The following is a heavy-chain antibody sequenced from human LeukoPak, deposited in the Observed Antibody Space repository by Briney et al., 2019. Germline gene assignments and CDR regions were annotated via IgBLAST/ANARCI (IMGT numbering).Heavy chain of an antibody. J-gene: IGHJ6*02. D-gene: IGHD3-16*01. CDR3: ASEPGLSRGPDYAMDV. Sequence: GGSLRLSCSGSGITLISYTIHWVRRAPGKGLEWRTCVLDNTDFPYYAGSVEGRFIISRDSSKNVVYLQMNSLRPEDTAIYYCASEPGLSRGPDYAMDVWGQGTTVTVSS. CDR1: GITLISYT. CDR2: VLDNTDFP. V-gene: IGHV3-30-3*01.